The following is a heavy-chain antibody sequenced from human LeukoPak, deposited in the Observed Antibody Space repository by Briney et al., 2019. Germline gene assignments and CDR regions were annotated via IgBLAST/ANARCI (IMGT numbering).Heavy chain of an antibody. CDR2: ISSGSTI. D-gene: IGHD5-24*01. CDR1: GFTFSDYY. J-gene: IGHJ4*02. CDR3: ARDGDGYNYKLDY. Sequence: GGSLRLSCAASGFTFSDYYMSWIRQAPGKGLEWVSYISSGSTIYYADSVKGRFTISRDNAKNSLYLQMNSLRAEDTAVYYCARDGDGYNYKLDYWGQGTLVTVSS. V-gene: IGHV3-11*01.